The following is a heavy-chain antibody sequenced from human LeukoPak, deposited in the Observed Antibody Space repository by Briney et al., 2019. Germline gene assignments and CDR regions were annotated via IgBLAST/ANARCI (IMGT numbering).Heavy chain of an antibody. CDR2: IYYSGST. CDR3: ARGRALYDSTGYYY. D-gene: IGHD3-22*01. Sequence: SETLSLTCTVSGGSISSGGYYWSWIRQHPGKGLEWIGYIYYSGSTYYNPSLKSRVTISVDTSKNQFSLKLSSVTAADTAVYFCARGRALYDSTGYYYWGQGTLVTVSS. CDR1: GGSISSGGYY. J-gene: IGHJ4*02. V-gene: IGHV4-31*03.